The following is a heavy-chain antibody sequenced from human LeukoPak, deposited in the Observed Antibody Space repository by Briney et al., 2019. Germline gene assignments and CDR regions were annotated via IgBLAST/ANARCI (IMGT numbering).Heavy chain of an antibody. CDR3: ARVGCSSTSCYPDY. Sequence: SETLSLTCTVSGGSISSGSYYWSWIRQPAGKGLESIGRIYTSGSTNYNPSLKSRVTISVDTSKNQFSLKLSSVTAADTAVYYCARVGCSSTSCYPDYWGQGTLVTVSS. V-gene: IGHV4-61*02. CDR1: GGSISSGSYY. J-gene: IGHJ4*02. D-gene: IGHD2-2*01. CDR2: IYTSGST.